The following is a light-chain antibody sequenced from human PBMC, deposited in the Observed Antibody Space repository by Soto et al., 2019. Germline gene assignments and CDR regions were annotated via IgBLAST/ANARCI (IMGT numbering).Light chain of an antibody. J-gene: IGLJ1*01. Sequence: QSALTQPASVSGSPGQSITISCTGTSSDVGGYNYVSWYQQHPGRAPKLIIYDVTNRPSGVSHRFSGSKSGNTASLTISGLQAEDEANYYCSSYSLITTRVFGTGTTLTVL. CDR2: DVT. CDR3: SSYSLITTRV. V-gene: IGLV2-14*01. CDR1: SSDVGGYNY.